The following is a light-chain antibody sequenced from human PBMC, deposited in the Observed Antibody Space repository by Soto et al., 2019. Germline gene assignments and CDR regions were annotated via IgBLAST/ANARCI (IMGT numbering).Light chain of an antibody. CDR3: SSYTSSSTLV. V-gene: IGLV2-14*01. J-gene: IGLJ1*01. CDR2: DVS. CDR1: SSDVGGYNY. Sequence: QSALTQPASVSGSPGQSITISCTGTSSDVGGYNYVSWYQQHPGKVPKLMIYDVSNRPSGVSNRFSGSKSGNTASLTISGRQAEDEADYYCSSYTSSSTLVFGTGTKLTFL.